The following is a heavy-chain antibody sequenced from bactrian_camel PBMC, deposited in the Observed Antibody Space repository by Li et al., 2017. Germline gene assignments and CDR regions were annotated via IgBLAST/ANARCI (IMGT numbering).Heavy chain of an antibody. D-gene: IGHD2*01. CDR1: GYDYHCRYD. V-gene: IGHV3-2*01. CDR3: AAGQAGSYCYDGWSQRAN. CDR2: IYTGGGST. Sequence: HVQLVESGGGSVQAGGSLRLSCAAPGYDYHCRYDMSWVRQAPGKGLEWVSSIYTGGGSTYYADSVRGRFTISRDNAKHTLYLQMNNLKAEDSAVYFCAAGQAGSYCYDGWSQRANWGQGTQVTVS. J-gene: IGHJ4*01.